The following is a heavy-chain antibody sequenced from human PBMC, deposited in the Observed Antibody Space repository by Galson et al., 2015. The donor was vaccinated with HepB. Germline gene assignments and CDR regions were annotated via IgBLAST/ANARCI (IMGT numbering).Heavy chain of an antibody. CDR2: VYYPGSP. CDR1: GGSISSNTSY. D-gene: IGHD6-19*01. J-gene: IGHJ3*02. Sequence: ETLSLTCTVSGGSISSNTSYWGWIRQSPGKGLEWIGSVYYPGSPDYNPSLKSRVTISVDTSQNQFSLKLDSVTAADTAVFYCARKGSSGWPNDAFDIWGPGTLVTVSS. CDR3: ARKGSSGWPNDAFDI. V-gene: IGHV4-39*07.